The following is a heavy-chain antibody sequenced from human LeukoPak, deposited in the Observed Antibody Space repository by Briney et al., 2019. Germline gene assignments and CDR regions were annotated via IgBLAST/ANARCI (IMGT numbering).Heavy chain of an antibody. Sequence: ASVKVSCKASGYTFSGYYIHWVRQAPGPGLEWMGWTNPNRGGTNYAQKFQGRVTMTRDTSITTAYMELSGLRSDDTAVYYCARDTGYGSGSYSLDYWGQGTLVSVAS. CDR3: ARDTGYGSGSYSLDY. J-gene: IGHJ4*02. V-gene: IGHV1-2*02. D-gene: IGHD3-10*01. CDR2: TNPNRGGT. CDR1: GYTFSGYY.